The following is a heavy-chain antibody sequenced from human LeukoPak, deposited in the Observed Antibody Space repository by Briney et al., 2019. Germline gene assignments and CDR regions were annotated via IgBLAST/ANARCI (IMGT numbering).Heavy chain of an antibody. V-gene: IGHV1-69*06. CDR1: GGTFSSYA. CDR3: ARTPPGEQLGTGY. J-gene: IGHJ4*02. CDR2: IIPIFGTA. D-gene: IGHD6-13*01. Sequence: SVKVSCKASGGTFSSYAISWVRQAPGQGLEWMGGIIPIFGTANYAQKFQGRVTITADKSTSTAYMELSSLRSEDTAVYYCARTPPGEQLGTGYWGQGTLVTVSS.